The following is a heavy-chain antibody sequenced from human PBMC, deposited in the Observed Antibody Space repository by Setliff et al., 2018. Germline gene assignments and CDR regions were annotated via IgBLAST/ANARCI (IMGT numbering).Heavy chain of an antibody. CDR3: ARVSGFQYMDV. CDR2: ISYSGIT. J-gene: IGHJ6*03. D-gene: IGHD3-3*01. CDR1: GESIDSVATGNHY. V-gene: IGHV4-61*10. Sequence: SETLSLTCIVSGESIDSVATGNHYWNWIRQPVGKGLEWIGFISYSGITTYNVSLKSRVTISLDTSKNQFSLNLSSLTAADTAVYYCARVSGFQYMDVWGKGTTVTVSS.